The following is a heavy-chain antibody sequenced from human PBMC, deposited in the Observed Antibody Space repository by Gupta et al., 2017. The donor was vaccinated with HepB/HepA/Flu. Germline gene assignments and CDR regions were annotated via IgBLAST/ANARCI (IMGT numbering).Heavy chain of an antibody. CDR3: VRHLSGETDSHLDS. Sequence: QLPLQESGPGLVKPSETLSLTCTGPGGSISIRGAYWGWVRQPPGKGLEWIGRINFYTPSREGRVTISLDTSKNQFFLKMHSVTAADTAIYYCVRHLSGETDSHLDSWGRGMLGNVSS. CDR2: INF. V-gene: IGHV4-39*01. D-gene: IGHD3-16*01. J-gene: IGHJ4*02. CDR1: GGSISIRGAY.